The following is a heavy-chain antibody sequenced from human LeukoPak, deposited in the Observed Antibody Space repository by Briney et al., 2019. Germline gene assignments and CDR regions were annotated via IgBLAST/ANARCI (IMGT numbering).Heavy chain of an antibody. Sequence: PSETLSLTCTVSGGSISSHYWSWIRQPPGKGLEWIGYIYYSGSTNYNPSLKSRVTISVDTSKNQFSLKLSSVTAADTAVYYCARDSMGDILTGPEYYFDYWGQGTLVTVSS. CDR1: GGSISSHY. V-gene: IGHV4-59*11. D-gene: IGHD3-9*01. J-gene: IGHJ4*02. CDR2: IYYSGST. CDR3: ARDSMGDILTGPEYYFDY.